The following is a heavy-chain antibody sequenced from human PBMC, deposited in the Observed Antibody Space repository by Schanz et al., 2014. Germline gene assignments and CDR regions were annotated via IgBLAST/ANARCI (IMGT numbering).Heavy chain of an antibody. CDR1: GFTFSDYY. CDR3: ARDLLVSHYDFWSGNDY. Sequence: ESGGGLVKPGGSLRLSCAASGFTFSDYYMSWIRQAPGKGLEWVSYISSSGSYTNYADSVKGRFTTSRDNGKKSMYLQMNSLRADDTAVYYCARDLLVSHYDFWSGNDYWGQGTLVTVSS. D-gene: IGHD3-3*01. V-gene: IGHV3-11*06. CDR2: ISSSGSYT. J-gene: IGHJ4*02.